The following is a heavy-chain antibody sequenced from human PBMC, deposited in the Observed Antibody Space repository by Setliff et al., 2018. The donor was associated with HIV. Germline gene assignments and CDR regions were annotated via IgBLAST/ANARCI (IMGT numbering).Heavy chain of an antibody. CDR2: INPNSGGT. Sequence: GASVKVSCKASGYTFTGYYMHWVRQAPGQGLEWMGWINPNSGGTNYAQKFQGWVTITRDTSISTAYMELSRLRSDYTAVYYCATDGDPSPVGVPAEGPYYYYDMDVWGQGTTVTVSS. CDR3: ATDGDPSPVGVPAEGPYYYYDMDV. J-gene: IGHJ6*02. D-gene: IGHD2-2*01. V-gene: IGHV1-2*04. CDR1: GYTFTGYY.